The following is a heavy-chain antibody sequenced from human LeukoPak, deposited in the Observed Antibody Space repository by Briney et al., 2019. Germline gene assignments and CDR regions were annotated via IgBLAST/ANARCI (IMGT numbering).Heavy chain of an antibody. D-gene: IGHD3-16*02. CDR3: ARLREGLYHFDY. J-gene: IGHJ4*02. V-gene: IGHV1-2*02. CDR1: GYTFTDYY. CDR2: INVNNGGT. Sequence: ASVKVSCKASGYTFTDYYIQWMRQAPGQELEWMGWINVNNGGTKYAQHLQGRVAMTTDTSISTAYMELSRLRSDDTAVYYCARLREGLYHFDYWGQGTLVSVSS.